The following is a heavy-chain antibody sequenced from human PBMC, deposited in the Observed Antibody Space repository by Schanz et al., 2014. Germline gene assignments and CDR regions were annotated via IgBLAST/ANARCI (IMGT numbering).Heavy chain of an antibody. J-gene: IGHJ4*02. V-gene: IGHV3-66*01. D-gene: IGHD2-15*01. CDR3: ARDRGYCSGGSCLTFDY. Sequence: EVQLVESGGGLVQPGGSLRLSCAVSGFTVSSNHMSWVRQAPGKGLEWVSVIYSGIGAYYADSVKDRFTVSRDNSKNTLYLQMNTLRAEDTSVYYCARDRGYCSGGSCLTFDYWGQGTLVTVSS. CDR2: IYSGIGA. CDR1: GFTVSSNH.